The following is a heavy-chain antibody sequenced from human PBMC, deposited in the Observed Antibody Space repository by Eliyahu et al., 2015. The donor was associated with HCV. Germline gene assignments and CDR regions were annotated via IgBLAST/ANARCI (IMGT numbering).Heavy chain of an antibody. CDR1: GYTFTTYD. CDR3: ARAYGDLDY. V-gene: IGHV1-8*01. Sequence: QVQLVQSGAEVKKPGASVRVSCKASGYTFTTYDINWVRQAPGQGLEWMGWMNPNSGNTGYAQKFQGRVTMTKNTFISTAYMELSSLTSEDTATYYCARAYGDLDYWGQGTLVTVSS. CDR2: MNPNSGNT. D-gene: IGHD4-17*01. J-gene: IGHJ4*02.